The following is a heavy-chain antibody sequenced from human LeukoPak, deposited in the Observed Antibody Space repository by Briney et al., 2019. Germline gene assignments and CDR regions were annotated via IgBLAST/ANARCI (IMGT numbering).Heavy chain of an antibody. CDR1: GFTFRTYA. Sequence: GGSLRLSCAASGFTFRTYAMSWLRQAPGKGLDWESTISGSGATTYYADSVEGRFTISRDNSKNTLYLQMNSLRADDTAVYHCASRLVATGTKYFDYWGQGTLVTVSS. V-gene: IGHV3-23*01. CDR2: ISGSGATT. J-gene: IGHJ4*02. CDR3: ASRLVATGTKYFDY. D-gene: IGHD6-13*01.